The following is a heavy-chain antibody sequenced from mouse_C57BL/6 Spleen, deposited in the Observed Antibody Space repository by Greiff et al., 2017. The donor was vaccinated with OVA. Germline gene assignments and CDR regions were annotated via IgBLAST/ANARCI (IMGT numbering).Heavy chain of an antibody. J-gene: IGHJ2*01. CDR2: IDPSDSET. V-gene: IGHV1-52*01. CDR1: GYTFTSYW. Sequence: QVQLQQPGAELVRPGSSVKLSCKASGYTFTSYWMHWVKQRPIQGLEWIGNIDPSDSETDYNQKFNDKSTLTVYKSSSTAYMQLISLTSDDSAVYYCVPGYSNLDYWGQGTTLTVSS. D-gene: IGHD2-5*01. CDR3: VPGYSNLDY.